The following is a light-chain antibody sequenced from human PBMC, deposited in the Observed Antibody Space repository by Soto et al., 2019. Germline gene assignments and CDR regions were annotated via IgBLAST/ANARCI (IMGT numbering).Light chain of an antibody. Sequence: IHMTQSPSSLSASVGDTVTITCRTSQSISSYLNWYQQKPGKAPKLLIYAASSSQSGVPSRFSGSGSGTDFNLTISSLQTEDFATYYCQQSYSTPGTFGQGTKVDIK. CDR1: QSISSY. CDR3: QQSYSTPGT. V-gene: IGKV1-39*01. J-gene: IGKJ1*01. CDR2: AAS.